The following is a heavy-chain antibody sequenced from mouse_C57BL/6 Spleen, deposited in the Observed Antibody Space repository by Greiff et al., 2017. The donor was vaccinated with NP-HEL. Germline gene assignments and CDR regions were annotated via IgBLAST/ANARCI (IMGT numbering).Heavy chain of an antibody. Sequence: VQLQQPGAELVMPGASVKLSCKASGYTFTSYWMHWVKQRPGQGLEWIGEIDPSDSYTNYNQKFKGKSTLTVDKSSSTDYMQLSSLTSEDSAVYYCARSGGTLEDAMDYWGQGTSVTVSS. CDR2: IDPSDSYT. CDR1: GYTFTSYW. CDR3: ARSGGTLEDAMDY. J-gene: IGHJ4*01. D-gene: IGHD4-1*01. V-gene: IGHV1-69*01.